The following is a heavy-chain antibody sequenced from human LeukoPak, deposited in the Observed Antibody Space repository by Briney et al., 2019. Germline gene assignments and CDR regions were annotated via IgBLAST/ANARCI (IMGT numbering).Heavy chain of an antibody. J-gene: IGHJ4*02. CDR1: GGSISSYY. V-gene: IGHV4-59*01. CDR2: IYYSGGT. Sequence: SETLSLTCTVSGGSISSYYWSWIRQPPGKGREWIGYIYYSGGTKYNPSLKSRVTISVDTSKNQFSLKLSSVTAADTAVYYCARDRSHYYDSSGYDYWGQGTLVTVSS. CDR3: ARDRSHYYDSSGYDY. D-gene: IGHD3-22*01.